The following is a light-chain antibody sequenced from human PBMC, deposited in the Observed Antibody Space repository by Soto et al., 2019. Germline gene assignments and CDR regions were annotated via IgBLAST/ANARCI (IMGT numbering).Light chain of an antibody. CDR3: QQYNKWPPYT. CDR2: GAS. J-gene: IGKJ2*01. Sequence: EIVMTQSPGTLSVSPGERATLSCRASQSVSSNLAWYQQKPGQAPRLLIHGASTRATGIPARFSGSGSGTEFTLTISSLQSEDFAVYYCQQYNKWPPYTFGQGTKLEIK. V-gene: IGKV3-15*01. CDR1: QSVSSN.